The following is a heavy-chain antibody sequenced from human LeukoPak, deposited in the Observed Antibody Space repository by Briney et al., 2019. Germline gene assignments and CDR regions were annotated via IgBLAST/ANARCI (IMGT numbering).Heavy chain of an antibody. J-gene: IGHJ3*02. Sequence: VKVSCKASGGTFSSYAISWVRQAPGQGLEWMGGIIPIFGTANYAQKFQGRVTITADESTSTAYMELSNLRSEDTAVYYCACGAVAAAFIHAFDIWGQGTMVTVSS. CDR2: IIPIFGTA. V-gene: IGHV1-69*01. D-gene: IGHD2-15*01. CDR3: ACGAVAAAFIHAFDI. CDR1: GGTFSSYA.